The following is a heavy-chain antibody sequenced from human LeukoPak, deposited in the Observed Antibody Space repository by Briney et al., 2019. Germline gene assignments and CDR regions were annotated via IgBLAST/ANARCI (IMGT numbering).Heavy chain of an antibody. V-gene: IGHV3-15*01. CDR3: TTTPTHYDYVWGSYWSGGYYYGMDV. D-gene: IGHD3-16*01. Sequence: PGGSLRLSCAASGFTFSNAWMSWVRQAPGEGLEWVSRIKSKTDGGTTDYAAPVKGRFTISRDDSKNTLYLQMNSLKTEDTAVYYCTTTPTHYDYVWGSYWSGGYYYGMDVWGQGTTVTVSS. J-gene: IGHJ6*02. CDR2: IKSKTDGGTT. CDR1: GFTFSNAW.